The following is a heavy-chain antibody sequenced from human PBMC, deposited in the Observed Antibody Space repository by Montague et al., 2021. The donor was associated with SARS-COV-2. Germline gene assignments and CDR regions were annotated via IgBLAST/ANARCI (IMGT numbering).Heavy chain of an antibody. CDR2: VNQSGTT. V-gene: IGHV4-34*01. Sequence: SETLSLTCAISGGSFSNYYWSWIRQPPGQGLEWIGEVNQSGTTIYNPSVKSRVTISEDTTKNQFYLRLNSVTAADTAVYYCARGRRPAVLPGAGRAGRAFDIWGQGTMVTVSS. CDR3: ARGRRPAVLPGAGRAGRAFDI. J-gene: IGHJ3*02. D-gene: IGHD2-8*02. CDR1: GGSFSNYY.